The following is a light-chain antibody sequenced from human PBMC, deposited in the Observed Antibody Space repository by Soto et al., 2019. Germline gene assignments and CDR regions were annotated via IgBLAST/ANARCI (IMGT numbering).Light chain of an antibody. V-gene: IGKV3-15*01. CDR1: QNINNY. Sequence: MTQSPSSLSASVGDRVTITCQASQNINNYLNWYQQKSGQSPRLLIYDVSTRATGVPARFSGTGSETDFTLTISGLQSEDSAVYFCQQYNNWPFSFGQGTRLEIK. CDR3: QQYNNWPFS. CDR2: DVS. J-gene: IGKJ5*01.